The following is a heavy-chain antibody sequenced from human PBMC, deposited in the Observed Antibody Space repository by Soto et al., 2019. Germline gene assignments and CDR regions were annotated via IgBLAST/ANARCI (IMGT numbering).Heavy chain of an antibody. J-gene: IGHJ6*02. CDR2: INPSGGST. D-gene: IGHD3-10*02. CDR1: GYTFTSYY. Sequence: ASVKVSCKASGYTFTSYYMHWVRQAPGQGLEWMGIINPSGGSTSYAQKFQGRVTMTRDTSTSTVYMELSSLRSEDTAVYYCARGGRVFGELLSPYGMDFWGQGTTVTVSS. CDR3: ARGGRVFGELLSPYGMDF. V-gene: IGHV1-46*01.